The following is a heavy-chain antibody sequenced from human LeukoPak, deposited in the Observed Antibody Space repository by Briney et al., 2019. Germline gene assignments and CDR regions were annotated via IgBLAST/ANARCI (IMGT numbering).Heavy chain of an antibody. CDR1: GYTLTELS. V-gene: IGHV1-24*01. J-gene: IGHJ4*02. D-gene: IGHD3-10*01. Sequence: ASVKVSCKVSGYTLTELSMHWVRQAPGKGLEWMGGFDPEDGETIYAQKFQGRVTMTEDTSTDTACMELSSLRSEDTAVYYCATVLLWFGESIDYWGQGTLVTVSS. CDR3: ATVLLWFGESIDY. CDR2: FDPEDGET.